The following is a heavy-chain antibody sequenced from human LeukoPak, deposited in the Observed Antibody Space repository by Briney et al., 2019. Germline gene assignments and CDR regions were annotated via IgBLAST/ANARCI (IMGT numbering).Heavy chain of an antibody. D-gene: IGHD6-25*01. V-gene: IGHV3-30*04. Sequence: GRSLRLSCAASGFTFSTYPMHWVRQAPGKGLEWVAVIADDGKDKHYVESVKGRFTISRDNSKNTLYLQMNSLRVEDTAVYYWGRDRHIAAAGYYFDYWGQGTLVTVSS. CDR1: GFTFSTYP. CDR2: IADDGKDK. J-gene: IGHJ4*02. CDR3: GRDRHIAAAGYYFDY.